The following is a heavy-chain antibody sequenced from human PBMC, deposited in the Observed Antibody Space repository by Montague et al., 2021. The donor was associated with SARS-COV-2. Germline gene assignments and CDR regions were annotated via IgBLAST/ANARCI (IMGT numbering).Heavy chain of an antibody. CDR3: ARWYYGSGSYPH. D-gene: IGHD3-10*01. Sequence: SKTLSLTCSVSGYSISSGYHWGWIQQPPGKGLEWIGNIYHSGGTYYSPSLKSRVTVSVDTSKNQFSLRLSSVTAADTAVYYCARWYYGSGSYPHWGQGTLVTASS. CDR2: IYHSGGT. V-gene: IGHV4-38-2*01. J-gene: IGHJ4*02. CDR1: GYSISSGYH.